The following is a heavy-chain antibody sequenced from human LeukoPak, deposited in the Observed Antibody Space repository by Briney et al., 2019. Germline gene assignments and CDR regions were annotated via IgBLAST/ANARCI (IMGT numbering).Heavy chain of an antibody. CDR2: IYSGGNT. J-gene: IGHJ6*02. CDR3: ARDWYCSGGSCYSPNYYAMDV. D-gene: IGHD2-15*01. V-gene: IGHV3-66*01. Sequence: PGGSLRLSCAASGFTVSSNYMTWVRQAPGKGLEWASVIYSGGNTYYADSVKGRFTISRDNAENSMYLQMNSLRDEDTAVYYCARDWYCSGGSCYSPNYYAMDVWGQGSTVTVSS. CDR1: GFTVSSNY.